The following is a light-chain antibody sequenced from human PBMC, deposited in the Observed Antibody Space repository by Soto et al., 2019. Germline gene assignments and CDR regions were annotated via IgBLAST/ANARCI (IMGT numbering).Light chain of an antibody. CDR1: QSVSSSD. J-gene: IGKJ1*01. CDR3: QQYHNWPA. V-gene: IGKV3-20*01. Sequence: EVVLTQSPGTLSLSPGERATLSCRASQSVSSSDLAWYQQKPGQAPRLLISGASNRATGTPDRFSGSGSGTDFTLTITSLEPEDFAVYYCQQYHNWPAFGQGTKVEIK. CDR2: GAS.